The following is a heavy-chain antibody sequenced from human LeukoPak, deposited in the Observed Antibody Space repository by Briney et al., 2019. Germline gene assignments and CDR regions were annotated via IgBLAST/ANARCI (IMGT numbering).Heavy chain of an antibody. CDR3: ARLLDNDISGDPDTFDV. J-gene: IGHJ3*01. Sequence: SETLSLTCTVSGGSLSGHYWSWIRQPPGKRLEWIGYVSYTGRTKYTPSLQSRVTISIDTSKSQFSLKLTSVTPADTAVYSCARLLDNDISGDPDTFDVWGQGTTVIVSS. CDR1: GGSLSGHY. D-gene: IGHD3-22*01. V-gene: IGHV4-59*11. CDR2: VSYTGRT.